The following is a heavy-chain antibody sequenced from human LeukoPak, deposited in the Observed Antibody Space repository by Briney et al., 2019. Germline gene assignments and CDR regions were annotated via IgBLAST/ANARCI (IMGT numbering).Heavy chain of an antibody. CDR2: INPSGART. CDR3: ARGQDTAMTYVRGSFDY. D-gene: IGHD5-18*01. V-gene: IGHV1-46*01. Sequence: ASVKVSCKASGYTFTNYYMHWVRQVPGQGLEWMGIINPSGARTIYAQKFQGRVTMTRDTSTSTVYMELSSLRSEDTAVYYCARGQDTAMTYVRGSFDYWGQGTLVTVSS. J-gene: IGHJ4*02. CDR1: GYTFTNYY.